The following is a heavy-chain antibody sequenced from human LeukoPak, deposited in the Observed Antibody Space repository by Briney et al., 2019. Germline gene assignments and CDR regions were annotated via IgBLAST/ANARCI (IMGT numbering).Heavy chain of an antibody. CDR1: GFTYSSYW. CDR2: IKQDGSEK. V-gene: IGHV3-7*03. Sequence: GGSLRLSCAASGFTYSSYWMSWVRQAPGKGLEWVANIKQDGSEKYYVDSVKGRFTISRDNAKNSLYLQMNSLRDEDTAVYYCARRLLWFGELGYGMDVWGKGTTVTVSS. D-gene: IGHD3-10*01. CDR3: ARRLLWFGELGYGMDV. J-gene: IGHJ6*04.